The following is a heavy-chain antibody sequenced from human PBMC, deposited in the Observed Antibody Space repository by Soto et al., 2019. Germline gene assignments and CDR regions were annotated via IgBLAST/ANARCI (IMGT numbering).Heavy chain of an antibody. CDR1: GFTFSSYA. V-gene: IGHV3-30-3*01. CDR3: ARDPRVGYYGTDV. CDR2: ISYDGSKK. J-gene: IGHJ6*02. Sequence: QVQLVESGGGVVEPGRSLRLSCAASGFTFSSYAMHWVRQAPGKGLEWVAVISYDGSKKDYADSVKGRFTISRDNSKNTLFLQMNSLRAEDTAVYYCARDPRVGYYGTDVWGRGTTVTVSS. D-gene: IGHD2-15*01.